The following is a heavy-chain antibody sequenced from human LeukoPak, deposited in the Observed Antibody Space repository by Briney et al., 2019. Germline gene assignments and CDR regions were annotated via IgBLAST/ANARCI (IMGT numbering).Heavy chain of an antibody. CDR2: VTYSGGST. Sequence: GGSLRLSCAASGFTFSSYGMSWVRQAPGMGLEWVSGVTYSGGSTYYAASVRGRFTISRDNAKNSLYLQMNSLRAEDTAVYYCARDERRSYSSGWFCGYWGQGTLVTVSS. CDR3: ARDERRSYSSGWFCGY. V-gene: IGHV3-23*01. J-gene: IGHJ4*02. CDR1: GFTFSSYG. D-gene: IGHD6-19*01.